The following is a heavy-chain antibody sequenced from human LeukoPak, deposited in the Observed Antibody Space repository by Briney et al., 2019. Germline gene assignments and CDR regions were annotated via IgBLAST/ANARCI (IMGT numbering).Heavy chain of an antibody. CDR1: GFSLSSHA. J-gene: IGHJ4*02. Sequence: GGSLRLSCVAFGFSLSSHAMHWVRQARGKGLEWLANIKSDESERFFLDSVKGRFTISRDNAKNSLYLQMNSLRAEDTAVYYCARDGYCSGGSCYSAVDYWGQGTLVTVSS. V-gene: IGHV3-7*01. CDR3: ARDGYCSGGSCYSAVDY. CDR2: IKSDESER. D-gene: IGHD2-15*01.